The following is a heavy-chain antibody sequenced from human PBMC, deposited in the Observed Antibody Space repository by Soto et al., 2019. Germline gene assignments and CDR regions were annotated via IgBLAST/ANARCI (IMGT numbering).Heavy chain of an antibody. Sequence: LRLSCAASGFTFSSYEMNWVRHAPGKGLEWVSYISSSGSTIYYADSVKGRFTISRDNAKNSLYLQMNSLRAEDTAVYYCARSTWSGDYYYYYGMDVWGQGTTVTVSS. V-gene: IGHV3-48*03. J-gene: IGHJ6*02. CDR3: ARSTWSGDYYYYYGMDV. CDR1: GFTFSSYE. D-gene: IGHD3-3*01. CDR2: ISSSGSTI.